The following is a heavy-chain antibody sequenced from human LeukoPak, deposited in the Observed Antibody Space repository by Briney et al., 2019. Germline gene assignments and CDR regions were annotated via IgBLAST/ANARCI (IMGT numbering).Heavy chain of an antibody. Sequence: PAETLSLTCAVSGYSISSGYYWGWIRQPPGTGLEWIGRIYDSGSTYYNPSLKSRVTISVDTSKNQFSLKLSSVTAADTAVYYCASIVAPYYFDYWGQGTLVTVSP. CDR3: ASIVAPYYFDY. V-gene: IGHV4-38-2*01. CDR2: IYDSGST. CDR1: GYSISSGYY. D-gene: IGHD6-6*01. J-gene: IGHJ4*02.